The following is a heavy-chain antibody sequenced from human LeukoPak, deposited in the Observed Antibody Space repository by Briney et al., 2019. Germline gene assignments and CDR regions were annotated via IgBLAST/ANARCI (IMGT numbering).Heavy chain of an antibody. Sequence: SETLSLTCAVYGGSFSGYYWSWIRQPPGKGLEWIGEINHSGSTNYNPSLKSRVTISVDTSKNQFSLKLSSVTAADTAVYYCARGGGFDAFDIWGQATMVTVSS. CDR1: GGSFSGYY. J-gene: IGHJ3*02. CDR2: INHSGST. D-gene: IGHD4-23*01. CDR3: ARGGGFDAFDI. V-gene: IGHV4-34*01.